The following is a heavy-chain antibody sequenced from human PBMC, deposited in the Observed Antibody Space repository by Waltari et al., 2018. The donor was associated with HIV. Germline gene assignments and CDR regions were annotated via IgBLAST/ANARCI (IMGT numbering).Heavy chain of an antibody. D-gene: IGHD2-15*01. J-gene: IGHJ2*01. CDR3: VRTSCSGPGCFSRYFDV. CDR1: ASAVGSVWSF. Sequence: QVQLYESGPGLVRPSQTLTLTCPVPASAVGSVWSFLRWVGPADRKTLEWIGRVSLTGRTNYNPSLASRATISLDTPQNTLSLRLTSVSVADTATYYCVRTSCSGPGCFSRYFDVWGRGTQVTVSS. V-gene: IGHV4-61*02. CDR2: VSLTGRT.